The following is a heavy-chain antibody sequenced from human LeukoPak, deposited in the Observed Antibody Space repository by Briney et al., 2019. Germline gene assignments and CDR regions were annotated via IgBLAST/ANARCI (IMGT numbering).Heavy chain of an antibody. CDR1: GFTFSSYG. Sequence: SGRSLRLSCAASGFTFSSYGMHWVRQAPGKGLEWVAVIWYDGSNKYYADSVKGRFTISRDNSKNTLYLQMNSLRAEDTAVYYCARDQGYYDFWSGYYTESPYYYGMDVWGQGTTVTVSS. CDR2: IWYDGSNK. V-gene: IGHV3-33*01. J-gene: IGHJ6*02. D-gene: IGHD3-3*01. CDR3: ARDQGYYDFWSGYYTESPYYYGMDV.